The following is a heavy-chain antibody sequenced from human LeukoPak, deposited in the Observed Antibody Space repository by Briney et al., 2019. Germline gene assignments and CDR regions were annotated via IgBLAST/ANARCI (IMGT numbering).Heavy chain of an antibody. CDR3: ARGRRSYDHYFDY. J-gene: IGHJ4*02. CDR2: IWYDGSNK. Sequence: PGGSLRLSCAASGFTFSSYGMHWVRQAPGKGLEWVAVIWYDGSNKYYADSVKGRFTISRDNSKNTLYLQMNSLRAEDTAVYYCARGRRSYDHYFDYWGQGTLVTVSS. V-gene: IGHV3-33*01. CDR1: GFTFSSYG. D-gene: IGHD3-22*01.